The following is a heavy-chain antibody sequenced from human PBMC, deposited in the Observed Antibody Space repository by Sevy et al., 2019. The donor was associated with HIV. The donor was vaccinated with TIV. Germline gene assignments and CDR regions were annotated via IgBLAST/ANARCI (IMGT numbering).Heavy chain of an antibody. CDR3: ARVVGDIRSARGAFDI. CDR2: IYYSGST. D-gene: IGHD1-26*01. V-gene: IGHV4-30-4*01. Sequence: SETLSLTCTVSGGSISSGDYYWSWIRQPPGKGLEWIGYIYYSGSTYYNPSLKSRVTISVDTSKNQFSLKLSSVTAADTAVYYGARVVGDIRSARGAFDIWGQGTMVTVSS. CDR1: GGSISSGDYY. J-gene: IGHJ3*02.